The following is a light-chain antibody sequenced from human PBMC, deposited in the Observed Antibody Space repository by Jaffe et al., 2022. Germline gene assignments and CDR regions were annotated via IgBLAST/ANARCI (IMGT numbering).Light chain of an antibody. CDR1: SNDVGNYNS. CDR2: EVT. Sequence: QSALTQPASVSGSPGQSITISCTGTSNDVGNYNSVSWYQQHPGKAPQLIIYEVTTRPSGVSNRFSGSKSDNTASLTISGLQAEDEADYYCCSYTSITTLVFGGGTTLTVL. J-gene: IGLJ2*01. CDR3: CSYTSITTLV. V-gene: IGLV2-14*01.